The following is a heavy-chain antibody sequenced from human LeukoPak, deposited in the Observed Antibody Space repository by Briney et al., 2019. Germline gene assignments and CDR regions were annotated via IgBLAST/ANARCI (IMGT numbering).Heavy chain of an antibody. CDR1: GFNFNSKW. Sequence: SGGSLRLSCATSGFNFNSKWMTWVRQPPGKGLEWVANINQDGSEKYHGDSVKGRFTISRDNAKSSLFLEMSSLRAEDTAVYYCADPPSDFWGQGTLVAVSS. J-gene: IGHJ4*02. CDR3: ADPPSDF. CDR2: INQDGSEK. V-gene: IGHV3-7*01.